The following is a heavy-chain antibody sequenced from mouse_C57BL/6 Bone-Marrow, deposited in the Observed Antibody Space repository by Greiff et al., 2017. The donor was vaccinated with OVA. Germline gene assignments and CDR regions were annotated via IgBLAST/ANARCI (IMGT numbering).Heavy chain of an antibody. Sequence: QVQLQQSGAELVRPGASVTLSCKASGYTFTNYEMHWVKQTPVHGLEWIGAIAPETGGTAYNQKFKGKAILTADKSSSTAYMELRSLTSEVSAVYSCTKGYSNYYAMDYWGQGTSVTVSS. D-gene: IGHD2-5*01. CDR1: GYTFTNYE. CDR3: TKGYSNYYAMDY. CDR2: IAPETGGT. V-gene: IGHV1-15*01. J-gene: IGHJ4*01.